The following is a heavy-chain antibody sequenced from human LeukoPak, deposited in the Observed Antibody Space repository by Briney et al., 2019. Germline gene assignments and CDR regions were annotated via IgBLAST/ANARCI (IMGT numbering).Heavy chain of an antibody. Sequence: GGSLRLSCAASEFTFSSHSMNWVRQAPGKALEWVSSISRSGGSIYYADSLKGRFTISRDNAKNSLYLQMNSLRAEDTAVYFCARSLKVSAALDVFDIWGQGTMVTVSS. J-gene: IGHJ3*02. CDR1: EFTFSSHS. V-gene: IGHV3-21*01. D-gene: IGHD2-2*01. CDR2: ISRSGGSI. CDR3: ARSLKVSAALDVFDI.